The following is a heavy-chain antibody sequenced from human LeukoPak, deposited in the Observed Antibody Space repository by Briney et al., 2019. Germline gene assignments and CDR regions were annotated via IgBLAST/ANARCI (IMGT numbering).Heavy chain of an antibody. CDR3: ARDTHYYGSGSYSI. CDR1: GGSFSGYY. Sequence: KTSETLSLTCAVYGGSFSGYYWSWIRQPPGKGLEWIGEINHSGSTNYNPSLKSRVTISVDTSKNQFSLKLSSVTAADTTVYYCARDTHYYGSGSYSIWGQGTLVTVSS. D-gene: IGHD3-10*01. J-gene: IGHJ4*02. CDR2: INHSGST. V-gene: IGHV4-34*01.